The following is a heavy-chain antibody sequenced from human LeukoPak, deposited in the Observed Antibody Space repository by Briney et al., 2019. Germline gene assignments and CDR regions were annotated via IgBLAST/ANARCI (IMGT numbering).Heavy chain of an antibody. J-gene: IGHJ3*02. CDR1: GGTFSSYA. D-gene: IGHD2-2*01. CDR3: ARGDVVVPAAMNAFDI. CDR2: IIPIFGTA. V-gene: IGHV1-69*01. Sequence: GASVKVSCKASGGTFSSYAISWVRQAPGQGLEWMGGIIPIFGTANYAQKFQGRVTITADESTSTAYMELSSLRSEDTAVYYCARGDVVVPAAMNAFDIWGQGTMVIVSS.